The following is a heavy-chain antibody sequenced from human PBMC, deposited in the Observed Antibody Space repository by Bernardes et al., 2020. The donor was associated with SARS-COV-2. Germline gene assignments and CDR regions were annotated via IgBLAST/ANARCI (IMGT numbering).Heavy chain of an antibody. V-gene: IGHV3-30*18. D-gene: IGHD3-9*01. J-gene: IGHJ6*02. CDR1: GFTFSSYG. CDR3: AKDFGEVLRYFDWLLDGYGMDV. Sequence: WGSLRLSCAASGFTFSSYGMHWVRQAPGKGLEWVAVISYDGSNKYYAASVKGRFTISRDNSKNTLYLQMNSLRAEDTAVYYCAKDFGEVLRYFDWLLDGYGMDVWGQGTTVTVSS. CDR2: ISYDGSNK.